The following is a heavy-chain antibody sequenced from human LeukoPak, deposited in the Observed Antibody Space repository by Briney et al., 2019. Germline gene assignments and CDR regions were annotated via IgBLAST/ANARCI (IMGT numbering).Heavy chain of an antibody. D-gene: IGHD1-26*01. CDR1: GGSISSYY. CDR2: IYYSGST. J-gene: IGHJ5*02. Sequence: PSETLSLTCTVSGGSISSYYWSWIRQPPGKGLEWIGYIYYSGSTNYNPSLKSRVTISVDTSKNQFSLKLSSVTAADTAVYYCARDREVGATKVHWFDPWGQGTLSPSPQ. CDR3: ARDREVGATKVHWFDP. V-gene: IGHV4-59*01.